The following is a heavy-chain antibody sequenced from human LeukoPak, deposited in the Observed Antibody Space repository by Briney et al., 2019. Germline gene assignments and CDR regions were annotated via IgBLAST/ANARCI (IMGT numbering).Heavy chain of an antibody. V-gene: IGHV4-4*02. D-gene: IGHD4-17*01. J-gene: IGHJ5*02. CDR1: GGSISSSNW. CDR3: ARGLGDYFSRHWFDP. CDR2: IYHSGST. Sequence: TASGTLSLTCAVSGGSISSSNWWSRVRQPPGKGLEWIGEIYHSGSTNYNPSLKSRVTISVDKSKNQFSLKLSSVTAADTAVYYCARGLGDYFSRHWFDPWGQGTLVTVSS.